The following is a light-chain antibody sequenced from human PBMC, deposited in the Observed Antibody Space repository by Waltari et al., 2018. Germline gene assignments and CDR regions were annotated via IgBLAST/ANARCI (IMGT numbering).Light chain of an antibody. CDR3: AAWDDSLNGPV. CDR1: SSNLGSNT. J-gene: IGLJ3*02. V-gene: IGLV1-44*01. CDR2: SNN. Sequence: QSVLTQPPSASGTPGHRVPISCSGSSSNLGSNTVTWYQQLPGTAPNLLIYSNNQRPSGVPDRFSGSKSGTSASLAISGLQSEDEADYYCAAWDDSLNGPVFGGGTKLTVL.